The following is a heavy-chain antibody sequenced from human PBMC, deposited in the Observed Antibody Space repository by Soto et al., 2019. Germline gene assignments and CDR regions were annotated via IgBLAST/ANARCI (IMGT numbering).Heavy chain of an antibody. V-gene: IGHV4-31*03. CDR2: IYYSGRT. Sequence: QVQLQESGPGLVKPSQTLSLTCTVSGGSIRSGGYYWSWIRQHPGKGLEWFVYIYYSGRTYYNPSLKSRVTISVDTSKNQFPLKLSSVTAADTAVYYCAGIYSGSPGGTLRYWGQGTLVTVSS. CDR1: GGSIRSGGYY. J-gene: IGHJ4*02. D-gene: IGHD1-26*01. CDR3: AGIYSGSPGGTLRY.